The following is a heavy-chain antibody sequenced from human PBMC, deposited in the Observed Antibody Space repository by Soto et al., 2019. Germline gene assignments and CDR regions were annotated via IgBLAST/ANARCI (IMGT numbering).Heavy chain of an antibody. V-gene: IGHV4-4*02. CDR2: IFHSGST. D-gene: IGHD1-26*01. Sequence: QVQLQESGPGLVKPSGTLSLTCAVSGGSISSNNWWSWVRQPPGKGLEWIGEIFHSGSTHYSPSLKXRXTXSXXKSKKSFALTLTSVTAADTAVYYCARVYSGSDSDSWGQGTLVTVSS. CDR3: ARVYSGSDSDS. J-gene: IGHJ4*02. CDR1: GGSISSNNW.